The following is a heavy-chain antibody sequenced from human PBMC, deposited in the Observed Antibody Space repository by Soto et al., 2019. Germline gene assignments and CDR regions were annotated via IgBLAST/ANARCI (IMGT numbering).Heavy chain of an antibody. CDR3: ARRGSPGKLHSLSYYYYYMDV. V-gene: IGHV5-51*01. CDR1: GYSFTSYW. CDR2: IYSVDSDT. Sequence: PGESLKISCKGSGYSFTSYWIGWVRQMPGKGLEWMGIIYSVDSDTRYSPSFQGQVTISADKSISTAYLQWSSLKASDTAMYYCARRGSPGKLHSLSYYYYYMDVWGKGTTVTVSS. D-gene: IGHD1-1*01. J-gene: IGHJ6*03.